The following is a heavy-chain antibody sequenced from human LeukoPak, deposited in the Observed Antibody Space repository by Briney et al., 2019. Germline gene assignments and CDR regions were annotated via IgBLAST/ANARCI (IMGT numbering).Heavy chain of an antibody. CDR3: ARIETVADAFDI. D-gene: IGHD1-1*01. J-gene: IGHJ3*02. Sequence: GGSLRLSCAASGFTVSSNYMTWVRQAPGKGLERVSLIYSGGSTSYADSVRGRFTISRDNSKNTLYLQMNSLRAEDTAVYYCARIETVADAFDIWGQGTLVTVSS. CDR1: GFTVSSNY. CDR2: IYSGGST. V-gene: IGHV3-66*01.